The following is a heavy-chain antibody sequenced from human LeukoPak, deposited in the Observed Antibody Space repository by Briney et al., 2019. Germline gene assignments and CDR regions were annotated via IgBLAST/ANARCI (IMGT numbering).Heavy chain of an antibody. D-gene: IGHD1-1*01. Sequence: ASVKVSCKASGYTFTSYAMHWVRQAPGQRLEWMGWINAGNGDTKYSQKFQGRVTMTRNTSISTAYMELSSLRSEDTAVYYCARVLAGTTALFDYWGQGTLVTVSS. CDR2: INAGNGDT. V-gene: IGHV1-3*01. CDR1: GYTFTSYA. CDR3: ARVLAGTTALFDY. J-gene: IGHJ4*02.